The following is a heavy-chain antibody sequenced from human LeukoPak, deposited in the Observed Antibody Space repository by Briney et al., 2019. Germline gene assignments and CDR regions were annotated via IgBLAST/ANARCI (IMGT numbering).Heavy chain of an antibody. J-gene: IGHJ3*01. CDR1: GFSFSRYD. V-gene: IGHV3-13*01. CDR2: IDTAGDT. Sequence: GGSLRLSCEASGFSFSRYDMHWVRQAIGKGLEWVSAIDTAGDTYYRGSVKGRFTISRENGKNSLYLQMNSLRAEDTAVYYCSTEGAPAGYAYHLWGQGTLVTVSS. D-gene: IGHD3-16*01. CDR3: STEGAPAGYAYHL.